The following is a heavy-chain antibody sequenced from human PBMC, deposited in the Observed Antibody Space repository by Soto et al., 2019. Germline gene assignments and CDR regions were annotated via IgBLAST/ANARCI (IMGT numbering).Heavy chain of an antibody. CDR1: ENSFTTYW. D-gene: IGHD5-18*01. Sequence: GESLNISCHGSENSFTTYWIALVRQMPGKGLEWMGIIYPGDSDTRYSPSFQGQVTISADKSIGTAYLQWGSLKASDTAMYYCARQGYSFGYDYWGLGTLVTVSS. J-gene: IGHJ4*02. V-gene: IGHV5-51*01. CDR2: IYPGDSDT. CDR3: ARQGYSFGYDY.